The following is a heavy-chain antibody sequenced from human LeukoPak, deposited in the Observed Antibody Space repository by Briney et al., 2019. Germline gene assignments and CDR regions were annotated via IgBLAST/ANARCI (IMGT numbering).Heavy chain of an antibody. V-gene: IGHV5-51*01. CDR2: IYPGDSDT. CDR1: GYSFTSYW. D-gene: IGHD3-22*01. CDR3: AIDYYDSSGYYLPVAFDI. Sequence: GESLKISCQGSGYSFTSYWIGWVRQMPGKGLEWMGIIYPGDSDTRYSPSLRSQVTISADKSISTAYLQWSSLKASDTAMYYCAIDYYDSSGYYLPVAFDIWGQGTMVTVSS. J-gene: IGHJ3*02.